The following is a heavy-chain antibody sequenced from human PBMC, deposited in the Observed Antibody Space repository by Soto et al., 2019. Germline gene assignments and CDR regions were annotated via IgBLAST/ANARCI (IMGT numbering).Heavy chain of an antibody. V-gene: IGHV3-30*18. CDR3: AKGELINPQLFEF. CDR1: GFTLSHYD. J-gene: IGHJ4*02. Sequence: QVQLVESGGGVFKPGRSLRLSCVASGFTLSHYDMNWVRQAPGKGLEWVAVVSYDGSNKYYGDSVRGRFTISRDNSKNTLYLQMNSLRAEDTAVYYCAKGELINPQLFEFWGQGALVTVSS. D-gene: IGHD1-26*01. CDR2: VSYDGSNK.